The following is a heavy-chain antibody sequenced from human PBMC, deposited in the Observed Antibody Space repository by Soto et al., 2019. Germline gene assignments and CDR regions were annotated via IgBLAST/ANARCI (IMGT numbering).Heavy chain of an antibody. CDR3: ASYIEGGGGRGY. CDR2: THGSGIT. Sequence: QVQLVESGPGLVKPSETLSLTCTVSGGSITGYHWSWFRQPPGKGLEWIGYTHGSGITNYNPSLQSRVTISVDTSKNHFSLKLSSVTASDTAVYYCASYIEGGGGRGYWGQGHLLTVSS. J-gene: IGHJ4*02. D-gene: IGHD1-26*01. CDR1: GGSITGYH. V-gene: IGHV4-59*01.